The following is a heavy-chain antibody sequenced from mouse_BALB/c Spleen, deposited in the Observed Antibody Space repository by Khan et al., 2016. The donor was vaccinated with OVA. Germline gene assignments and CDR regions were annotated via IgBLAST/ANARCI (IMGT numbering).Heavy chain of an antibody. D-gene: IGHD1-1*01. CDR2: ISYSGNT. V-gene: IGHV3-2*02. J-gene: IGHJ2*01. CDR3: ARVYGGDFDY. Sequence: QLEESGPGLVKPSQSLSLTCTVTGYSITTDYAWNWIRQFPGNKLEWMGYISYSGNTKYNPSFKSRISMTRDTSKNQSFLQLKSVTTGNTASYSCARVYGGDFDYWGQGTTLTVSS. CDR1: GYSITTDYA.